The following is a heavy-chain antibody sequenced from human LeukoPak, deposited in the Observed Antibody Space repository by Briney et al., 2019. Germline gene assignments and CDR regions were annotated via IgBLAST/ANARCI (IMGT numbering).Heavy chain of an antibody. CDR1: GXTFSGSA. CDR3: TRDSGTYNWFDP. J-gene: IGHJ5*02. CDR2: IDKKDKGYATAT. D-gene: IGHD1-26*01. Sequence: GGSLRLSWAASGXTFSGSAIHWVRQSSGKGLEWVAQIDKKDKGYATATAYAASVKGRFTISKDDSINTAYLQMKSLKTEDTALYYCTRDSGTYNWFDPWGQGTLVTVSS. V-gene: IGHV3-73*01.